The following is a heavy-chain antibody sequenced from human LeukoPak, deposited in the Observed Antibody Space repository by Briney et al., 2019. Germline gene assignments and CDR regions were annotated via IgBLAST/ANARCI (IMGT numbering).Heavy chain of an antibody. CDR3: AKDFGELLYGDAFDI. D-gene: IGHD3-10*01. V-gene: IGHV3-30*18. CDR2: ISYDGSNK. CDR1: GFIFSTNG. J-gene: IGHJ3*02. Sequence: HSGGSLRLSCAASGFIFSTNGMHWVRQAPAKGLEWVAVISYDGSNKYYADSVKGRFTISRDNSKNTLYLQMNSLRVEDTAVYYCAKDFGELLYGDAFDIWGQGTMVAVSS.